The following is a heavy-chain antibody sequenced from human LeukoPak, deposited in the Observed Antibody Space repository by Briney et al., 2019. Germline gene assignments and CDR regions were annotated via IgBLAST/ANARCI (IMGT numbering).Heavy chain of an antibody. Sequence: GGSLRLSCAASGFSFSDYWMSWVRQAPGKGLEWVANIKQDGSEKYYVDSVKGRFTISRDNAKNSLYLQMNSLRAEDTAVYYCAKYRADCFDIWGQGTMVTVSS. CDR1: GFSFSDYW. V-gene: IGHV3-7*05. D-gene: IGHD2-21*01. J-gene: IGHJ3*02. CDR3: AKYRADCFDI. CDR2: IKQDGSEK.